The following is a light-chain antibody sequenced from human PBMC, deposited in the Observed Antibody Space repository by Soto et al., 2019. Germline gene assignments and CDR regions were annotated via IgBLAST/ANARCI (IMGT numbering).Light chain of an antibody. V-gene: IGKV1-9*01. Sequence: DIQLTQSPSFLSASVGDRVTITCRASQGISTYLAWYRQKPGRAPNLLIYAASTLHSGVPSRFSGSGSGTEFTLTINSLQPEDFATYYCQQLNSYPLTFGGGTKVEIK. CDR1: QGISTY. CDR2: AAS. CDR3: QQLNSYPLT. J-gene: IGKJ4*01.